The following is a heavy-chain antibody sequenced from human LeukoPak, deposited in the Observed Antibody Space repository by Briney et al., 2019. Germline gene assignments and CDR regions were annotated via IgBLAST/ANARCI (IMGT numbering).Heavy chain of an antibody. J-gene: IGHJ6*02. D-gene: IGHD6-19*01. CDR2: IYYSGST. CDR3: AGRYSSGWYYYYYGMDV. CDR1: GGPSGTYY. Sequence: PSEPLPLTRAVSGGPSGTYYWSWIRPFAGKGLEWIGFIYYSGSTNYNPSLKSRVTISVDTSKNQFSLKLSSVTAADTAVYYCAGRYSSGWYYYYYGMDVWGQGTTVTVSS. V-gene: IGHV4-59*01.